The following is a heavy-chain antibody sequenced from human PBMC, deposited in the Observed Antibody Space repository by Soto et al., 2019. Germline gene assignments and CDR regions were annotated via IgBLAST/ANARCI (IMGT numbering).Heavy chain of an antibody. V-gene: IGHV1-69*01. CDR2: IIPVFGTT. CDR3: ARSSHYIVVRKPTGNQDYYGMDV. CDR1: GGTFSNYT. Sequence: QVQLVQSGAEVKKPGSSVKVFCKASGGTFSNYTISWVRQAPGQGLEWMGGIIPVFGTTDYEQKFQGRVTITADGSTSTAYMKLSSLSSADTAVYYCARSSHYIVVRKPTGNQDYYGMDVWGQGITVTVSS. J-gene: IGHJ6*02. D-gene: IGHD2-2*01.